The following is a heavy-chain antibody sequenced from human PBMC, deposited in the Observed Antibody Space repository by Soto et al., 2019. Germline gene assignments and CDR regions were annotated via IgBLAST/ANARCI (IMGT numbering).Heavy chain of an antibody. CDR2: ISQSGSST. V-gene: IGHV3-23*01. J-gene: IGHJ4*02. Sequence: GGSLRLSCAASGFTFSSYAMSWVRQAPGKGLEWVSAISQSGSSTYYVDSVKGRFTISRDNSKNSLSLEMNSLRGEDTAVYYCARLIWIEATSFYFDFWGQGTLVTVSS. D-gene: IGHD1-26*01. CDR3: ARLIWIEATSFYFDF. CDR1: GFTFSSYA.